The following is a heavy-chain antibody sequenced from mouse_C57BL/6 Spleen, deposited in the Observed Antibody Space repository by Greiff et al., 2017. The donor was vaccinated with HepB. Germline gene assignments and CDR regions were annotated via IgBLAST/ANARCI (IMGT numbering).Heavy chain of an antibody. Sequence: QQSCKASGYTFTSYWMHWVKQRPGQGLEWIGEIDPSDSYTNYNQKFKGKSTLTVDKSSSTAYMQLSSLTSEDSAVYYCARGDYGSPYYFDYWGQGTTLTVSS. V-gene: IGHV1-69*01. CDR1: GYTFTSYW. CDR2: IDPSDSYT. D-gene: IGHD1-1*01. J-gene: IGHJ2*01. CDR3: ARGDYGSPYYFDY.